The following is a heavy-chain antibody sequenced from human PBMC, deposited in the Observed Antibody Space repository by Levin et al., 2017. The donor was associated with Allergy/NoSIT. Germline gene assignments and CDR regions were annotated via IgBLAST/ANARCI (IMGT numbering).Heavy chain of an antibody. CDR2: IWYDGSNK. Sequence: PGGSLRLSCAASGFTFSSYGMHWVRQAPGKGLEWVAVIWYDGSNKYYADSVKGRFTISRDNSKNTLYLQMNSLRAEDTAVYYCASLITGYSSGWSWAPLDYWGQGTLVTVSS. CDR3: ASLITGYSSGWSWAPLDY. J-gene: IGHJ4*02. D-gene: IGHD6-19*01. V-gene: IGHV3-33*01. CDR1: GFTFSSYG.